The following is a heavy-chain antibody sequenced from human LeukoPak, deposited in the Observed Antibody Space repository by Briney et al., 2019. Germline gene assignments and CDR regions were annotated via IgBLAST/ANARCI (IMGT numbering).Heavy chain of an antibody. CDR3: ARDWYYGSGSLDY. CDR1: GFTFSSYW. J-gene: IGHJ4*02. Sequence: GGSLRLSCAASGFTFSSYWMSWVRQAPGKGLEWVANIKQDGSEKYYVDSVKGRFTISRDNAKNSLYLQMNSLRAEDTAVYYCARDWYYGSGSLDYWGQGTLVTVSS. D-gene: IGHD3-10*01. CDR2: IKQDGSEK. V-gene: IGHV3-7*01.